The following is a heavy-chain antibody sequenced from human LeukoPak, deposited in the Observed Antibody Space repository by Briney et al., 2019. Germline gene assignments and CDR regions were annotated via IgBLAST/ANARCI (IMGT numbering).Heavy chain of an antibody. D-gene: IGHD3-22*01. CDR1: GFTFSDYY. J-gene: IGHJ3*02. V-gene: IGHV3-11*05. CDR2: ISSSSSYT. Sequence: PGGSLRLSCAASGFTFSDYYMSWIRQAPGKGLEWVSYISSSSSYTNYADSVKGRFTISRDNAKNSLYLQMNSLRAEDTAVYYCARGADYYDSSGYYPDAFDIWGQGTMVTVSS. CDR3: ARGADYYDSSGYYPDAFDI.